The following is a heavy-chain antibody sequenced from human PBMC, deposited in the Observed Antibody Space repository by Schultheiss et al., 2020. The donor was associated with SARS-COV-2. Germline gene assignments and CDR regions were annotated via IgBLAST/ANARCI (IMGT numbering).Heavy chain of an antibody. D-gene: IGHD5-18*01. CDR1: GDSVSSGTHY. V-gene: IGHV4-61*01. CDR3: ARVKRGYSYGRKSYYYYGMDV. CDR2: IYYSGST. Sequence: SETLSLTCTVSGDSVSSGTHYWSWIRQPPGEGLEWIGYIYYSGSTNYNPSLKSRVTISVDTSKNQFSLKLSSVTAADTAVYYCARVKRGYSYGRKSYYYYGMDVWGQGTTVTVSS. J-gene: IGHJ6*02.